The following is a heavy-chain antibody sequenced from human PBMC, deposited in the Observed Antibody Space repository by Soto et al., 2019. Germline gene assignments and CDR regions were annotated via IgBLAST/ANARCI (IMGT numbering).Heavy chain of an antibody. CDR3: AKGIRQVATMVEFDS. V-gene: IGHV3-53*01. CDR2: TYSGGNT. J-gene: IGHJ4*02. CDR1: GFTVSTNY. Sequence: PGGSLRRSCAASGFTVSTNYMSWVRQAPGKGLECVSVTYSGGNTYYADSVKGRFTISRDNSKNTLYLQMNSLRAEDTAVYYCAKGIRQVATMVEFDSWGQGTLVTVSS. D-gene: IGHD3-10*01.